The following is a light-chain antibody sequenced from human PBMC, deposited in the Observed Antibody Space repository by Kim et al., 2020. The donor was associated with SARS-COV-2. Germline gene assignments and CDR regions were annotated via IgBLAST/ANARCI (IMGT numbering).Light chain of an antibody. CDR1: QCISNS. V-gene: IGKV1-27*01. CDR3: QRYNSAPPT. Sequence: GDRVTIPRRASQCISNSLAWYQQRPGKVPNLLIYGASTLQSGVPSRFSGSASGTDFTLSISSLQPEDVATYYCQRYNSAPPTFGQGTKVDIK. CDR2: GAS. J-gene: IGKJ1*01.